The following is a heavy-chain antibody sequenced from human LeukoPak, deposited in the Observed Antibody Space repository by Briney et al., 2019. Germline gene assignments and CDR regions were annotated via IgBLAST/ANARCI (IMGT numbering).Heavy chain of an antibody. Sequence: PSETLSLICTVSGGPMSDHYWYWIRHSAATGLEWIWRIHAIGSTNYNPSFKSRVIISLNTSKNQFSLCLSAVTAADTATYYCARILDRDAWGEGTLVTVSP. J-gene: IGHJ3*01. V-gene: IGHV4-4*07. CDR3: ARILDRDA. CDR1: GGPMSDHY. CDR2: IHAIGST. D-gene: IGHD3-22*01.